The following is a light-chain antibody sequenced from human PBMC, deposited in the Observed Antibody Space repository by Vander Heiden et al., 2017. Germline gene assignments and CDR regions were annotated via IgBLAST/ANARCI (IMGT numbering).Light chain of an antibody. Sequence: SSELSQDPAVSLALVQTVSLSCPVDSLMTSYASWYQQKAGQAPRLVFFGKNNRASGVPDRFSGSMSGNSAALTITAAQAEDEADYYCHSRDRSGKHLVFGEGTRLTVL. CDR2: GKN. CDR3: HSRDRSGKHLV. CDR1: SLMTSY. J-gene: IGLJ3*02. V-gene: IGLV3-19*01.